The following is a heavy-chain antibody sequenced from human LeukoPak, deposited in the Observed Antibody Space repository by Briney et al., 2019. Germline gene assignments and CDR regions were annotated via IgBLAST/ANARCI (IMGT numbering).Heavy chain of an antibody. CDR1: GFTFSSYS. CDR2: ISSSSSYI. J-gene: IGHJ4*02. CDR3: ARVGYYDSSGYSFDY. D-gene: IGHD3-22*01. Sequence: GGSLRLSCAASGFTFSSYSMNWARQAPGKGLEWVSSISSSSSYIYYADSVKGRFTISRDNAKNSLYLQVNSLRAEDTAVYYCARVGYYDSSGYSFDYWGQGTLVTVSS. V-gene: IGHV3-21*01.